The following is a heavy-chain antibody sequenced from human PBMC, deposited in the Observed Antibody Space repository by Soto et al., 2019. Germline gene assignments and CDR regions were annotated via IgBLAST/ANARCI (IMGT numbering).Heavy chain of an antibody. J-gene: IGHJ6*02. CDR3: SRRLKLGADYYGMDV. D-gene: IGHD1-26*01. CDR2: TFYRSKWYY. CDR1: GDSVSSNSAG. V-gene: IGHV6-1*01. Sequence: SQTLSLTCDISGDSVSSNSAGWNWIRQTPSRGLEWLGRTFYRSKWYYDYAVSVKSRITINPDTSKNQFSLQLNSVTPEDTAVYYCSRRLKLGADYYGMDVWGQGTTVTVSS.